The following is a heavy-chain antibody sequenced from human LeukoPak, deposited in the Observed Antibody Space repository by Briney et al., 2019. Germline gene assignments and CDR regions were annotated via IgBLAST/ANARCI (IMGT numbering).Heavy chain of an antibody. V-gene: IGHV3-30*02. D-gene: IGHD4-11*01. J-gene: IGHJ4*02. CDR2: IRYDGSNK. CDR1: GFTFSSYG. CDR3: ANSYSDYVWSETDY. Sequence: PGGSLRLSCAASGFTFSSYGMHWVRQAPGKGLEWVAFIRYDGSNKYYADSVKGRFTISRDNSKNTLYLQMNSLRAEDTAVYYCANSYSDYVWSETDYWGQGTLVTVSS.